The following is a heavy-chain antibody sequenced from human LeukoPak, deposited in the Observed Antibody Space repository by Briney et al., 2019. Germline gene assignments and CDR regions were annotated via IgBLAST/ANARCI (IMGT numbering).Heavy chain of an antibody. V-gene: IGHV4-34*01. Sequence: SETLSLTCAVYGGSFSGYYWSWIRQPPGRGLEWIGEINHTGSTNYNPSLKSRVTISVDTSKIQFSLKLSSVTAADTAVYYCARDQQQLRYYYYYYYMDVWGKGTTVTVSS. CDR1: GGSFSGYY. J-gene: IGHJ6*03. D-gene: IGHD6-13*01. CDR2: INHTGST. CDR3: ARDQQQLRYYYYYYYMDV.